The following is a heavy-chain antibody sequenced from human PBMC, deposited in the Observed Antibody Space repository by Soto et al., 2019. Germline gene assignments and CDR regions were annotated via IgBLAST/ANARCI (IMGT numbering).Heavy chain of an antibody. D-gene: IGHD3-10*01. CDR1: GDTFSGYP. CDR2: IIPVFGTT. V-gene: IGHV1-69*18. CDR3: ARDGGFGDLKY. J-gene: IGHJ4*02. Sequence: QVQLVQSGAELKKPGSSVKVSCKASGDTFSGYPINWRRQAPGEGLEWMGRIIPVFGTTNDALRFEGRATFTADESTNTVYMEWRGLLSADTAVYYCARDGGFGDLKYWGPGTLVTVSS.